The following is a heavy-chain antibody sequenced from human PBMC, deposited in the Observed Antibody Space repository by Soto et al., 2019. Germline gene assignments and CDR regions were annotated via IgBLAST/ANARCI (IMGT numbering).Heavy chain of an antibody. CDR3: ARDPSGYSGYDDVYYFDY. J-gene: IGHJ4*02. CDR1: GYTLTELS. CDR2: FDPEDGET. D-gene: IGHD5-12*01. Sequence: ASVKVSCKVSGYTLTELSMHWVRQAPGKGLEWMGGFDPEDGETIYAQKFQGRVTMTRDTSISTAYMELSRLRSDDTAVYYCARDPSGYSGYDDVYYFDYWGQGTLVTVSS. V-gene: IGHV1-24*01.